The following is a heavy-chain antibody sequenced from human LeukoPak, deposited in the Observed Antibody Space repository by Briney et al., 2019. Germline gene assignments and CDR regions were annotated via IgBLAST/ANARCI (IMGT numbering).Heavy chain of an antibody. Sequence: ASVKVSCKASGYTFTSYAMHWVRQAPGQRLEWMGWINAGNGNTKYSQKFQGRVTITRDTSASTAYMELSSLRSEDTAVYYCARNRVEFFEWLFLFDPWGQGTLVTVSS. CDR3: ARNRVEFFEWLFLFDP. CDR1: GYTFTSYA. CDR2: INAGNGNT. V-gene: IGHV1-3*01. D-gene: IGHD3-3*01. J-gene: IGHJ5*02.